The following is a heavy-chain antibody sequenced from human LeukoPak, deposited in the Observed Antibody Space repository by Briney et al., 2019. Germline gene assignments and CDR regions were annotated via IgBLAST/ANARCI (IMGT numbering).Heavy chain of an antibody. J-gene: IGHJ4*02. V-gene: IGHV1-46*01. CDR3: ARDGRSADY. CDR2: INPSGGST. CDR1: GGTFSSYA. D-gene: IGHD1-26*01. Sequence: ASVKVSCKASGGTFSSYAINWVRQAPGQGLEWMGIINPSGGSTSYAQKFQGRVTMTRDTSTSTVYMELSSLRSEDTAVYYCARDGRSADYWGQGTLVTVSS.